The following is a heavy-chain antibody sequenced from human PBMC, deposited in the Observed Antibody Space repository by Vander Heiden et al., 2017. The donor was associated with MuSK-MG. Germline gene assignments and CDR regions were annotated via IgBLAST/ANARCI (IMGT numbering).Heavy chain of an antibody. Sequence: EVQLVESGGGLVQPGGSLRLSCAASGFTFSSSSMNWVRQAQGKGLEWDSSISSSSSYIYYTDSVKGRFTISRDNAKNSLYLQMNSLRAEDTAVYYCARDNGDSPYYFDYWGQGTLVTVSS. CDR3: ARDNGDSPYYFDY. CDR1: GFTFSSSS. J-gene: IGHJ4*02. D-gene: IGHD4-17*01. CDR2: ISSSSSYI. V-gene: IGHV3-21*01.